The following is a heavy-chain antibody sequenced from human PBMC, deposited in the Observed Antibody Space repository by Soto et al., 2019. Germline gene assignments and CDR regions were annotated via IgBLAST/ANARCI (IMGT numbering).Heavy chain of an antibody. D-gene: IGHD6-19*01. J-gene: IGHJ5*02. CDR1: GYTFTSYG. CDR2: ISAYNGNT. CDR3: ARDIAVAGTHRWFDP. V-gene: IGHV1-18*01. Sequence: QVQLVQSGAEVKKPGASVKVSCKASGYTFTSYGISWVRQSPGQGLEWMGWISAYNGNTNYAQKLQGRVTMTTDTSTSTAYMELMSLRSYDTAVYYGARDIAVAGTHRWFDPWCQGTLVTVSS.